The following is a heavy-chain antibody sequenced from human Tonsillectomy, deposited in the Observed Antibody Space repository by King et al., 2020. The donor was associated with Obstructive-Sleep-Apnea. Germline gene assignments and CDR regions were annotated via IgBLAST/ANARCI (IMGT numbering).Heavy chain of an antibody. J-gene: IGHJ4*02. V-gene: IGHV4-39*07. CDR2: IYYSGST. CDR1: GGSISSSSYY. D-gene: IGHD1-26*01. CDR3: AKGIVGAYFDY. Sequence: QLQESGPGLVRPSETLSLTCTVSGGSISSSSYYWGWIRQPPGKGLEWIGSIYYSGSTYYNPSHKSRVTISVDTSKNQFSLKLSSVTAADTAVYYCAKGIVGAYFDYWGQGTLVTVSS.